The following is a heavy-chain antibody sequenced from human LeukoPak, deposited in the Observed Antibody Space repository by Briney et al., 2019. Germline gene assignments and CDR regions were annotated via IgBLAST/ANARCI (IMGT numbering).Heavy chain of an antibody. CDR2: IYTSGST. V-gene: IGHV4-61*02. J-gene: IGHJ3*02. D-gene: IGHD6-13*01. Sequence: SQTLSLTCTVSGVSISSGSYYWSWIRQPAGKGLEWIGRIYTSGSTNYNPSLKSRVTISVDTSKNQFSLQLNSVTPEDTAVYYCAREGTFQVEYSSSWSTPNDAFDIWGQGTMVTVSS. CDR1: GVSISSGSYY. CDR3: AREGTFQVEYSSSWSTPNDAFDI.